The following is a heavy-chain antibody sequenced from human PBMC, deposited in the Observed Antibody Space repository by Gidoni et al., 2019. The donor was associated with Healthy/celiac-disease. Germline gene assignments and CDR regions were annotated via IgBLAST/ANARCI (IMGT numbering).Heavy chain of an antibody. CDR3: ARDLLAVIAAAGANWFDP. V-gene: IGHV4-39*07. CDR1: GGSISSSSYY. D-gene: IGHD6-13*01. CDR2: IYYSGST. J-gene: IGHJ5*02. Sequence: QLQLQESGPGLVKPSETLSLTCTVPGGSISSSSYYWGWIRQPPGKGLEWIGSIYYSGSTSYNPSLKSLVTISVDTSKNQFSLKLSSVTAADTAVYYCARDLLAVIAAAGANWFDPWGQGTLVTVSS.